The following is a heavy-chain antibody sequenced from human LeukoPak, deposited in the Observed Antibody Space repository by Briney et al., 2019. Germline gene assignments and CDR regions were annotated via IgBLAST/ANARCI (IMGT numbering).Heavy chain of an antibody. CDR1: GFTFSNAW. V-gene: IGHV3-74*01. CDR2: IKSDGST. D-gene: IGHD3-22*01. CDR3: AKKGLYYDSSGYSNY. J-gene: IGHJ4*02. Sequence: GGSLRLSCAASGFTFSNAWMHWVRQAPGKGLVWVSLIKSDGSTIYADSVKGRFTISRDNSKNTLYLQMNSLRAEDTAVYYCAKKGLYYDSSGYSNYWGQGTLVTVSS.